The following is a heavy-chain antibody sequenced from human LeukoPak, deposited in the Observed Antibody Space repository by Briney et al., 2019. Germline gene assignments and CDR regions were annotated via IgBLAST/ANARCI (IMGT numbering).Heavy chain of an antibody. J-gene: IGHJ4*02. CDR3: AKGAFERFGEPSDY. Sequence: GGSLRLSCAASGFTFSSCAMTWVRQAPGKGLEWVSCISGSGDYTYYADSVKGRFTISRGNSKNTVYLQMNNLRVEDTDLYYCAKGAFERFGEPSDYWGQGTLVSVSS. CDR1: GFTFSSCA. CDR2: ISGSGDYT. V-gene: IGHV3-23*01. D-gene: IGHD3-10*01.